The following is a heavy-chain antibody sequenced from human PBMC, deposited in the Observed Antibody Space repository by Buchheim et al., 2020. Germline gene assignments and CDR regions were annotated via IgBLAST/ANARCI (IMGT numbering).Heavy chain of an antibody. Sequence: EVQLVESGGGLVKPGGSLRLSCAASGFTFSSYSMNWVRQAPGKGLEWVSAISSSSAYIYCADSATGRFTISRDNVKNSLYLQMNSLRVEDTAVYYCARESFYGSPSVWGQGTT. CDR2: ISSSSAYI. CDR3: ARESFYGSPSV. CDR1: GFTFSSYS. J-gene: IGHJ6*02. D-gene: IGHD3-10*01. V-gene: IGHV3-21*01.